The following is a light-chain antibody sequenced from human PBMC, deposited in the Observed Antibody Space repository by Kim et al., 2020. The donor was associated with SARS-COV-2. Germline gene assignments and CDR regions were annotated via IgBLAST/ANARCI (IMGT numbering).Light chain of an antibody. V-gene: IGKV1-17*01. CDR2: GAS. CDR3: LQYNSCPYT. J-gene: IGKJ2*01. CDR1: QDCRND. Sequence: SASVRDRVTITCRASQDCRNDLVWFQQNPGKAPKRLIYGASNLQSGVPSRLSGSGYGTDFTLTISSLQPEDFATYYCLQYNSCPYTFGQGTKLEI.